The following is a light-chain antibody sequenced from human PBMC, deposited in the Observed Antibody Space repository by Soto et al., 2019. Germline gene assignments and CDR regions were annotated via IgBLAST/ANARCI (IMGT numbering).Light chain of an antibody. CDR1: QNIRTY. V-gene: IGKV1-39*01. J-gene: IGKJ2*01. CDR2: AAS. Sequence: DIQMTQSPSSLSASIGDRVTITCRASQNIRTYLNWYQQKPGKAPDLLVFAASNLQTGVPSRFSGXGSGTDFXLXXXXLQPEDFATYYCQQTYSVLPYTFGQGTKLEIK. CDR3: QQTYSVLPYT.